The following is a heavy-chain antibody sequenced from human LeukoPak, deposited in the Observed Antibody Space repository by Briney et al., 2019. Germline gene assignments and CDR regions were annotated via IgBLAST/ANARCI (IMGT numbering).Heavy chain of an antibody. CDR2: VSGSGDST. J-gene: IGHJ4*02. CDR1: GFTFSSYA. Sequence: GGSLRLSCAASGFTFSSYAMSWVRQAPGKGLEWVSTVSGSGDSTYYADSVKGRFTISRDNSKNTLYLQMNSLRAEVTAVYYCAKPPPDSSSWLFDFWGQGTLVTVSS. V-gene: IGHV3-23*01. CDR3: AKPPPDSSSWLFDF. D-gene: IGHD6-13*01.